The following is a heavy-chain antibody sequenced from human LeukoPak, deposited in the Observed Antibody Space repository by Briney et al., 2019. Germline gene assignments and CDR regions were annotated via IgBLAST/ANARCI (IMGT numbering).Heavy chain of an antibody. V-gene: IGHV4-59*01. D-gene: IGHD6-19*01. CDR2: IYDSGST. CDR1: GGSISSYY. J-gene: IGHJ4*02. Sequence: SETLSLTCTASGGSISSYYWSWIRQPPGKGLEWIGYIYDSGSTNYNPSLKSRVTISVDTSKNQFSLKLSSVTAADTAVYYCARRAVAGFDYWGQGTLVTVSS. CDR3: ARRAVAGFDY.